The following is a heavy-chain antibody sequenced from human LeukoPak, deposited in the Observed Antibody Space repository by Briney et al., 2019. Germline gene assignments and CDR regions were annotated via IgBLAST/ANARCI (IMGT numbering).Heavy chain of an antibody. CDR1: AGSISAYY. Sequence: SETLSLTCTVSAGSISAYYWTWIRQPAGKGLEWIGRIYSSGSTCYNPSLKSRVTISVDTSKNQFSLKLSSVTAADTAVYYCARHGSITMVRGVKYYNWFDPWGQGTLVTVSS. CDR2: IYSSGST. CDR3: ARHGSITMVRGVKYYNWFDP. J-gene: IGHJ5*02. D-gene: IGHD3-10*01. V-gene: IGHV4-4*07.